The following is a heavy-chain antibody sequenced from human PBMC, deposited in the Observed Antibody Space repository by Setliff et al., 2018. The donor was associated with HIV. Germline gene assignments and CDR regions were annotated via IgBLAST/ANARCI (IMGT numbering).Heavy chain of an antibody. V-gene: IGHV3-73*01. CDR2: IRSKADEYAT. Sequence: WGSLRLSCAASGFTFSGAEIHWVRQASGKGLEWVGHIRSKADEYATEYGASAKGRFIISRDDSKTIAYLQMNSLKAEDTGVYYCTRDLGMGGYFDHWGQGTLVTVSS. J-gene: IGHJ4*02. CDR1: GFTFSGAE. CDR3: TRDLGMGGYFDH. D-gene: IGHD3-16*01.